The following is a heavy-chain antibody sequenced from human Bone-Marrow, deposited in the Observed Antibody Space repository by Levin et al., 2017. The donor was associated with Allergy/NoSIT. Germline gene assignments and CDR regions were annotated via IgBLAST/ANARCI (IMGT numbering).Heavy chain of an antibody. CDR2: ISSSSSYI. D-gene: IGHD6-13*01. CDR3: ARAGPSSSWYGDGYYYYYMDV. Sequence: GGSLRLSCAASGFTFSSYSMNWVRQAPGKGLEWVSSISSSSSYIYYADSVKGRFTISRDNAKNSLYLQMNSLRAEDAAVYYCARAGPSSSWYGDGYYYYYMDVWGKGTTVTVSS. CDR1: GFTFSSYS. J-gene: IGHJ6*03. V-gene: IGHV3-21*01.